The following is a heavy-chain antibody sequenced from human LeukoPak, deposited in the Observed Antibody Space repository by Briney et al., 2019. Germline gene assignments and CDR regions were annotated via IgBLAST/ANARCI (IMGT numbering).Heavy chain of an antibody. CDR3: AKVFVERIAAAGNLGLDY. CDR2: IYYSGSP. D-gene: IGHD6-13*01. CDR1: VGSISSSSYY. J-gene: IGHJ4*02. V-gene: IGHV4-39*07. Sequence: SETLSLTCTVSVGSISSSSYYWGWIRQPPGKVLEWIGCIYYSGSPCCNPSLKSRVTISVVTAKTQFSLKLRSVTAADTAVYYCAKVFVERIAAAGNLGLDYWRQGSL.